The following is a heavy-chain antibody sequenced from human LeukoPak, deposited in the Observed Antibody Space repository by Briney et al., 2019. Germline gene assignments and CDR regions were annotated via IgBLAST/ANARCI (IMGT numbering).Heavy chain of an antibody. CDR1: GGSISSSHW. CDR3: ARKPWGKPRWFDP. D-gene: IGHD3-16*01. Sequence: SETLSLTCGVSGGSISSSHWWSWVRQPPGKGLEWIGEIYHSGSTNYNPSLKSRVTISVDKSNNQFSLKLTSVTAADTAVYYCARKPWGKPRWFDPWGQGTLVTVSS. J-gene: IGHJ5*02. V-gene: IGHV4-4*02. CDR2: IYHSGST.